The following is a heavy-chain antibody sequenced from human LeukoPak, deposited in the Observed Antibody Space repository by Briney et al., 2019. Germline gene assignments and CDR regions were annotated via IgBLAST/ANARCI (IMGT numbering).Heavy chain of an antibody. CDR2: INPNSGGT. CDR3: AGWGASGFLLDLYWFDP. Sequence: ASVKVSCKASGYTFTGYYMHWVRQAPGQGLEWMGWINPNSGGTNYAQKFQGRVTMTRDTSISTAYMELSRLRSDDTAVYYCAGWGASGFLLDLYWFDPWGQGTLVTVSS. J-gene: IGHJ5*02. D-gene: IGHD1-1*01. CDR1: GYTFTGYY. V-gene: IGHV1-2*02.